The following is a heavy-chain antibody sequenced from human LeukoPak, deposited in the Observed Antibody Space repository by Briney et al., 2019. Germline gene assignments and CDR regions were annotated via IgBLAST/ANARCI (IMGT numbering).Heavy chain of an antibody. CDR1: GFTFSSYW. CDR2: IKQEGSEK. D-gene: IGHD2-15*01. J-gene: IGHJ4*02. CDR3: ARGPVLGSFDY. Sequence: GGSLRLSCAASGFTFSSYWMTWVRQAPGKGLEWVANIKQEGSEKYYVDSVKGRFTISRDNAKNSLDLQMNGLRAEDTAVYYCARGPVLGSFDYWGQGTLVTVSS. V-gene: IGHV3-7*03.